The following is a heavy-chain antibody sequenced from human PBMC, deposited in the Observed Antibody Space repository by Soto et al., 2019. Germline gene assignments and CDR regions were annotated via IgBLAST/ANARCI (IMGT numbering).Heavy chain of an antibody. V-gene: IGHV4-30-4*01. CDR3: ARDRATLDIDY. CDR2: TYYSGST. J-gene: IGHJ4*02. D-gene: IGHD3-9*01. Sequence: SETLSLTCTVSCGSISSGDYYWSWIRQPPGKGLEWIGYTYYSGSTYYNPSLKSRVTISVDTSKNQFSLKLSSVTAADTAVYYCARDRATLDIDYWGQGTLVTVSS. CDR1: CGSISSGDYY.